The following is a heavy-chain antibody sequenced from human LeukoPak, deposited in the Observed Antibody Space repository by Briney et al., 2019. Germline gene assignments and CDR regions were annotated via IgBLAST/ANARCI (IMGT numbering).Heavy chain of an antibody. CDR2: VGNSDNHI. J-gene: IGHJ4*02. V-gene: IGHV3-11*01. Sequence: GGSLRLSCAASGYRVTDYYTTWIRQSPGKSLEWVAVVGNSDNHIDHADSVRGRFTISRDDARNSVYLQMTSLRVEDTAIHYCAREQWFRFDNWGQGVQVTVSS. D-gene: IGHD3-22*01. CDR1: GYRVTDYY. CDR3: AREQWFRFDN.